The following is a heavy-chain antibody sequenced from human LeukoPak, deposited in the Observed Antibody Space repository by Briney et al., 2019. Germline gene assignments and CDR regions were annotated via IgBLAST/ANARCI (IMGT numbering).Heavy chain of an antibody. CDR1: GGSISSSYY. Sequence: SETLSLTCTVTGGSISSSYYWGWIRQPPGKGLEWIGNIYYSGSTHYSPSLKIRVTISVDTSKSQFSLKLSSVTAADTAVYYCARLNFGDPSYWGQGVLVTVSS. J-gene: IGHJ4*02. CDR2: IYYSGST. V-gene: IGHV4-39*01. D-gene: IGHD2-21*02. CDR3: ARLNFGDPSY.